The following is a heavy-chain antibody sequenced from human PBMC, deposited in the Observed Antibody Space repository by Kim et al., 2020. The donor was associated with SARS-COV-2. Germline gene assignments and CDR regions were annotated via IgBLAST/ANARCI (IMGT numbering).Heavy chain of an antibody. V-gene: IGHV1-2*02. Sequence: ASVKVSCKASGDTFSGFYMHCVRQAPGQGLEWMGWINPNSGATNYAQKFQDRITLTRDTSISTGYMELNRLTSDDTAVYYCARDQGGLDVWGQGTTVTVSS. CDR1: GDTFSGFY. CDR3: ARDQGGLDV. CDR2: INPNSGAT. J-gene: IGHJ6*02.